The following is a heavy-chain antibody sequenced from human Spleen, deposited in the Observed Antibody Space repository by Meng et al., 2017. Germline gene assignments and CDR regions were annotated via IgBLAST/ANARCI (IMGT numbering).Heavy chain of an antibody. CDR1: GGSISTYY. CDR3: ARGPSHGGSYSDY. Sequence: QLQLQESGPGLVKPSETLSLTCTVSGGSISTYYWSWIRQSPEKGLEWIGYINYSGRTNYIPSLRSRANISVDPSKNQFSLNLRSVTAADTAVYYCARGPSHGGSYSDYWGQGTLVTVSS. D-gene: IGHD2-21*02. CDR2: INYSGRT. J-gene: IGHJ4*02. V-gene: IGHV4-59*01.